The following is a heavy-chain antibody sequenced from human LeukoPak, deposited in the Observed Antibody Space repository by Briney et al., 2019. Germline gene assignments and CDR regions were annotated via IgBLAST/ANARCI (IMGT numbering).Heavy chain of an antibody. CDR1: GFTFDDYA. CDR2: ITWDAGST. CDR3: AKGTSSWHEFDY. V-gene: IGHV3-43D*03. D-gene: IGHD6-13*01. Sequence: SGGSLRLSCAASGFTFDDYAMHWVRQAPGKGLEWVSLITWDAGSTHYADSVKGRFTISRDNSKNSLYLQMNSLRAEDTALYYCAKGTSSWHEFDYWGQGTLVTVSS. J-gene: IGHJ4*02.